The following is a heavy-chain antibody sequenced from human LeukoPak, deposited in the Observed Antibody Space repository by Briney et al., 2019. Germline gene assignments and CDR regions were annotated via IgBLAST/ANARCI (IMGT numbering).Heavy chain of an antibody. J-gene: IGHJ4*02. D-gene: IGHD3-22*01. CDR1: GLTFSRYA. V-gene: IGHV3-23*01. Sequence: GGSLRLSCAVSGLTFSRYAMSWVRQAPGKGLEWVSAISESGSGTYYADSVKGRFTISRDNSKDTLSLQMNSLRAEDTALYYCAKDLDSSGYYGYFDSWGQGTLVTASS. CDR2: ISESGSGT. CDR3: AKDLDSSGYYGYFDS.